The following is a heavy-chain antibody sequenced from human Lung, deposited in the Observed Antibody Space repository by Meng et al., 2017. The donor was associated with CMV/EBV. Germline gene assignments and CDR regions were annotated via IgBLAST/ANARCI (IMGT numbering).Heavy chain of an antibody. CDR3: TRDGHTGRHGWRYDTGWFDP. Sequence: YDINWVRQASGQGLEWMGSMNPNSGNTGYAQNFQGRLSMTISTSTSTAYMELDSLRSEDTAVYYCTRDGHTGRHGWRYDTGWFDPWGQGTLVTASS. CDR1: YD. D-gene: IGHD2-8*02. J-gene: IGHJ5*02. CDR2: MNPNSGNT. V-gene: IGHV1-8*01.